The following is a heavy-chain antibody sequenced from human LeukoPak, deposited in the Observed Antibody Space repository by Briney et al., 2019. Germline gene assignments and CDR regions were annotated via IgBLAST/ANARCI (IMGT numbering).Heavy chain of an antibody. V-gene: IGHV3-11*01. CDR1: GFTFSDYY. CDR2: ISSSGSTI. Sequence: PGGSLRLSCAASGFTFSDYYMSWIRRAPGKGLEWVSYISSSGSTIYYADSVKGRFTISRDNAKNSLYLQMNSLRAEDTAVYYCAREAGYCSSTSCYDGYWGQGTLVTVSS. D-gene: IGHD2-2*01. CDR3: AREAGYCSSTSCYDGY. J-gene: IGHJ4*02.